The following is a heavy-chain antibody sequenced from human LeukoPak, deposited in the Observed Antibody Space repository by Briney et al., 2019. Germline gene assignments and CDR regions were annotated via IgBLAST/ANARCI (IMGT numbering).Heavy chain of an antibody. J-gene: IGHJ6*04. CDR2: IIPIFGTA. Sequence: SVKVSCKASGGTFSSYAISWVRQAPGQGLEWMGGIIPIFGTANYAQKFQGRVTITADESTSAAYMELSSLRSEDTAVYYCASSYSGYYYYGMDVWGKGTTVTVSS. V-gene: IGHV1-69*01. D-gene: IGHD3-10*01. CDR1: GGTFSSYA. CDR3: ASSYSGYYYYGMDV.